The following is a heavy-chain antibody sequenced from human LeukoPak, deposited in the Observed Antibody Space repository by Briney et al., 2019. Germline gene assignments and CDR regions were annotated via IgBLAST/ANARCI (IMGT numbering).Heavy chain of an antibody. CDR2: INPNSGGT. Sequence: ASVKVSCKASGYTFSDYYIHWVRQAPGQGLEWMGWINPNSGGTNSAQKFQGRVTMTRDTSISTAYMELSRLRSDDTAVYYCARVGYSGYAELFPDWGQGTLVTVSS. D-gene: IGHD5-12*01. J-gene: IGHJ4*02. CDR1: GYTFSDYY. CDR3: ARVGYSGYAELFPD. V-gene: IGHV1-2*02.